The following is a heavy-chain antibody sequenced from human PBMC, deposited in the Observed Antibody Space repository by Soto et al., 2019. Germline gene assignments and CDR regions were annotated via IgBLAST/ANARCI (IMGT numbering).Heavy chain of an antibody. J-gene: IGHJ4*02. Sequence: GGSLRLSCAASGFTFSSYGMHWVRQAPGKGLEWVAVIWYDGSNKYYADSVKGRFTISRDNSKNTLYLQMNSLRAEDTAVYYCARDQRSTFGRWLQYYFDYWGQGTLVTVSS. CDR2: IWYDGSNK. D-gene: IGHD3-16*01. V-gene: IGHV3-33*01. CDR1: GFTFSSYG. CDR3: ARDQRSTFGRWLQYYFDY.